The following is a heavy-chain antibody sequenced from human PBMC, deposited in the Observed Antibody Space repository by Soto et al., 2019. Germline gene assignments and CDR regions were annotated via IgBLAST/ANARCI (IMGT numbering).Heavy chain of an antibody. CDR1: GFTFSSYA. CDR2: ISGSGGST. J-gene: IGHJ4*02. Sequence: EVQLLESGGGLVQPGGSLRLSCAASGFTFSSYAMSWVRQAPGKGLEWVSAISGSGGSTYYADSVKGRFTISRDNSKNTLYLQMNSLRVEDTAVYYCAKALLLYYYDSSGYMYYFDYGGQGTLVTVSS. CDR3: AKALLLYYYDSSGYMYYFDY. V-gene: IGHV3-23*01. D-gene: IGHD3-22*01.